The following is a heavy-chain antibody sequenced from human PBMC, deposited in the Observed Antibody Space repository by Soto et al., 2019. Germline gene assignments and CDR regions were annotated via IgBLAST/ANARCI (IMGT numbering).Heavy chain of an antibody. J-gene: IGHJ4*02. D-gene: IGHD3-9*01. CDR3: ARAPGDDILTGLGIDY. CDR2: IWYDGSNK. V-gene: IGHV3-33*01. CDR1: GFTFSSYG. Sequence: GGSLRLSCAASGFTFSSYGMHWVRQAPGKGLEWVAVIWYDGSNKYYADSVKGRFTISRDNSKNTLYLQMNSLRAEDTAVYYCARAPGDDILTGLGIDYWGQGTLVTVSS.